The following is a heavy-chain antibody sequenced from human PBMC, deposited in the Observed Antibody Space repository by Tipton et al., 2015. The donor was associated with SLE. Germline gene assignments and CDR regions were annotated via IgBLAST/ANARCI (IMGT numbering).Heavy chain of an antibody. CDR1: GGSISSHY. CDR3: ARYGPGVTHFDY. V-gene: IGHV4-59*08. Sequence: TLSLTCTVSGGSISSHYWGWIRQPPGKGLEWIGYIFDSGSTNYNTSLKSRVTITVDTSKNQFSLKLSSVTAADTAVYYCARYGPGVTHFDYWGQGTLVTVSS. CDR2: IFDSGST. J-gene: IGHJ4*02. D-gene: IGHD2-21*02.